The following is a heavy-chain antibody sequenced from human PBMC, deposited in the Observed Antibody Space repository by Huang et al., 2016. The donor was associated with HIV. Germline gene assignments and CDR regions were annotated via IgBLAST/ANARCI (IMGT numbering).Heavy chain of an antibody. J-gene: IGHJ1*01. V-gene: IGHV4-39*02. CDR1: GDSINSNTFY. CDR2: ISYSGTT. D-gene: IGHD3-3*01. CDR3: ARTGVAVSDDPEYFQH. Sequence: QESGPGLVGPSETLSLTCAVSGDSINSNTFYWGWIRRPPGKGLEWMGSISYSGTTYYNPALKRRARIAVDASKNRIFLHLRSVTAADTGVYYCARTGVAVSDDPEYFQHWGQGALVT.